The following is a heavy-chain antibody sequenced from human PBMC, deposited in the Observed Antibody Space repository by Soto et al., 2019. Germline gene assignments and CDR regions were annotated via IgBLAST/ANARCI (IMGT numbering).Heavy chain of an antibody. Sequence: PSETLSLTCAVYGGSFSGYYWSWIRQPPGKGLEWIGEINHSGSTNYNPSLKSRVAISVDTSKNQFSLKLSSVTAADTAVYYCAGVIIIAAAGDWFDPWGQGTLVT. CDR2: INHSGST. D-gene: IGHD6-13*01. V-gene: IGHV4-34*01. CDR3: AGVIIIAAAGDWFDP. J-gene: IGHJ5*02. CDR1: GGSFSGYY.